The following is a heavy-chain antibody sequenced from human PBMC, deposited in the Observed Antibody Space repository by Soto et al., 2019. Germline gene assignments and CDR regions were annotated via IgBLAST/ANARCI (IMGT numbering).Heavy chain of an antibody. D-gene: IGHD3-16*01. CDR1: GFTFSTYS. CDR2: SRNKAKSYST. CDR3: TKILGGVASRHGFDV. Sequence: GGSLRLSCAASGFTFSTYSMNWVRQAPGKGLEWVARSRNKAKSYSTDYAASVKGRFTVSRDDSENLLYMQMNSLKTEDTALYYCTKILGGVASRHGFDVWGQGTMVTVSS. J-gene: IGHJ3*01. V-gene: IGHV3-72*01.